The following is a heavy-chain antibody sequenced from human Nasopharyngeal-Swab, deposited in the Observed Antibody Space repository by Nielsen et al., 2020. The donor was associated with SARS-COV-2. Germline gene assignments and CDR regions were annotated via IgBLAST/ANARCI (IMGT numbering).Heavy chain of an antibody. J-gene: IGHJ4*02. V-gene: IGHV3-30-3*01. CDR2: ISYDGSNK. CDR1: GFTFSSYA. CDR3: ARGSSSYYFDY. D-gene: IGHD6-6*01. Sequence: GESLQISCAGSGFTFSSYAMHWVRQAPGKGLEWVAVISYDGSNKYYADSVKGRFTISRDNSKNTLYLQMNSLRAEDTAVYYCARGSSSYYFDYWGQGTLVTVSS.